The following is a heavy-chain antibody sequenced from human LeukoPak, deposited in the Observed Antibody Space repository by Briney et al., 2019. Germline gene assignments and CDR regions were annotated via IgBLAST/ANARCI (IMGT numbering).Heavy chain of an antibody. CDR3: AKDRGATVRRFDY. J-gene: IGHJ4*02. Sequence: GGSLRLSCAASGFTFSSYGMHWVRQAPGKGLEWVAVIWYDGSNKYYADSVKGRFTISRDNSKNTLYLQMNSLRAEDTAVYYCAKDRGATVRRFDYWGQGTLVTVSS. D-gene: IGHD4-17*01. CDR2: IWYDGSNK. CDR1: GFTFSSYG. V-gene: IGHV3-33*06.